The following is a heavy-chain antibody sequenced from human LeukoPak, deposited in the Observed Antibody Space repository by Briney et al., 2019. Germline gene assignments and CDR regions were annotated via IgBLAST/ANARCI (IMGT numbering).Heavy chain of an antibody. CDR2: IIPIFGTA. D-gene: IGHD5-18*01. J-gene: IGHJ4*02. CDR3: ARGPLYRGYSYGYYNY. CDR1: GYTFTSYG. Sequence: SVKVSCKASGYTFTSYGISWVRQAPGQGLEWMGGIIPIFGTANYAQKFQGRVTITADESTSTAYMELSSLRSEDTAVYYCARGPLYRGYSYGYYNYWGQGTLVTVSS. V-gene: IGHV1-69*13.